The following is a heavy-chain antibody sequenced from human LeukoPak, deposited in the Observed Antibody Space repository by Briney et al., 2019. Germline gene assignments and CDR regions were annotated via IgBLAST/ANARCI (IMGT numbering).Heavy chain of an antibody. J-gene: IGHJ4*02. CDR3: ARVRYDILTGYYIKDY. V-gene: IGHV4-4*07. CDR2: IYTSGST. D-gene: IGHD3-9*01. Sequence: SETLSLTCTVSGGSISSYYWSWIRQPAGKGLEWIGRIYTSGSTNYNPSLKSRVTMSVDTSKNQFSLKLSSVTAADTAVYYCARVRYDILTGYYIKDYWGRGTLVTVSS. CDR1: GGSISSYY.